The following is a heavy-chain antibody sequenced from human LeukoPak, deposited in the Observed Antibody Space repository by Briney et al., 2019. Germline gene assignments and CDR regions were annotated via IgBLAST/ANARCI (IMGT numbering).Heavy chain of an antibody. CDR1: GFTFSSYI. Sequence: SGGSLRHSCAASGFTFSSYIMIWIRQAPGKGREWVSYISSSSTIYYADSVKGRFTISRDNAKTSLYLQMNSLRDEDTAVYYCARDVSAPKWYFDLWGRGTLVTVSS. CDR2: ISSSSTI. D-gene: IGHD5/OR15-5a*01. V-gene: IGHV3-48*02. CDR3: ARDVSAPKWYFDL. J-gene: IGHJ2*01.